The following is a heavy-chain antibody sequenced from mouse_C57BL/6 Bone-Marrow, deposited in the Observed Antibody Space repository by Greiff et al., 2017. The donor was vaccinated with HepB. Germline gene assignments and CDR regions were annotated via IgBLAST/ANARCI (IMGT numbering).Heavy chain of an antibody. CDR3: ARGNYGNGGD. J-gene: IGHJ2*01. CDR1: GYAFSSSW. V-gene: IGHV1-82*01. CDR2: IYPGDGDT. D-gene: IGHD2-1*01. Sequence: QVQLQQSGPELVKPGASVKISCKASGYAFSSSWMNWVKQRPGKGLEWIGRIYPGDGDTNYNGKFKGKATLTADKSSSTAYMQLSSLTSEDSAVYYCARGNYGNGGDWGQGTTLTVSS.